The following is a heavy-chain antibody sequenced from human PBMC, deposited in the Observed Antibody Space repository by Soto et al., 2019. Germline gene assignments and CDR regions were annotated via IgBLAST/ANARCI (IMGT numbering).Heavy chain of an antibody. CDR2: ISSSGSTI. Sequence: PGGSLRLSCAASGFTFSSYEVNWVRQAPGKGLEWVSYISSSGSTIYNADSVKGRFTISRDNAKNSLYLQMNSLRVEDTAVYYCAREYSSGYYHNNWFDPWGQGTLVTVSS. CDR3: AREYSSGYYHNNWFDP. D-gene: IGHD3-22*01. V-gene: IGHV3-48*03. J-gene: IGHJ5*02. CDR1: GFTFSSYE.